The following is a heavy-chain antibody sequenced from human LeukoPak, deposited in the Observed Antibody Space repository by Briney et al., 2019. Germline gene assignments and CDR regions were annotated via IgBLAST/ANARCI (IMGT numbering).Heavy chain of an antibody. CDR3: ARLYDSSGYYHDY. D-gene: IGHD3-22*01. Sequence: SETLSLTCTVSGGSISSSSYYWGWIRQPPGKGLEWIGSIYYSGSTYYNPSLKSRVTISVDTSKNQFYLKLSSVTAADTAVYYCARLYDSSGYYHDYWGQGTLVTVSS. CDR1: GGSISSSSYY. J-gene: IGHJ4*02. V-gene: IGHV4-39*01. CDR2: IYYSGST.